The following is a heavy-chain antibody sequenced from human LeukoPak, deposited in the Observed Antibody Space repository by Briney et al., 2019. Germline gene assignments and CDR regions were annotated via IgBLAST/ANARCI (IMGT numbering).Heavy chain of an antibody. CDR2: ISSSSSYI. Sequence: GGSLRLSCAASGFTFSSYSMNWVRQAPGKGLEWVSSISSSSSYIYYADSVKGRFTISRDNAKNSLYLQMNSLRAEDTAVYYCASLRERSYYARGFDYWGQGTLVTVS. J-gene: IGHJ4*02. CDR3: ASLRERSYYARGFDY. V-gene: IGHV3-21*01. CDR1: GFTFSSYS. D-gene: IGHD1-26*01.